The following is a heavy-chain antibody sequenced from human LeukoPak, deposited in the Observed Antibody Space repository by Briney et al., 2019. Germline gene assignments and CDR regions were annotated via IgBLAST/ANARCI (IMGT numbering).Heavy chain of an antibody. CDR2: IYYSGST. V-gene: IGHV4-59*01. D-gene: IGHD3-10*01. CDR3: ARAPLWFGEFDY. CDR1: GGSISSYY. Sequence: KTSETLSLTCTVSGGSISSYYWSWIRQPPGKGLEWIGYIYYSGSTNYNPSLKSRVTISVDTSKNQFSLKLSSVTAADTAVYYRARAPLWFGEFDYWGQGTLVTVSS. J-gene: IGHJ4*02.